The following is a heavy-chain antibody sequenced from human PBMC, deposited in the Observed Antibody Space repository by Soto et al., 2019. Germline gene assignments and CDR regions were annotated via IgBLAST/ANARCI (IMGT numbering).Heavy chain of an antibody. CDR2: IYYSGSP. J-gene: IGHJ4*02. D-gene: IGHD6-13*01. CDR3: ARGDPGSGSWYDY. Sequence: SETLSLTCTVSGGSISSYYGSWIRQPPGEGLEWIGYIYYSGSPNYNPSLKSRVTISVDTSTNQFSLKLSSVTAADTAVYYCARGDPGSGSWYDYWGQGTLVTVSS. CDR1: GGSISSYY. V-gene: IGHV4-59*01.